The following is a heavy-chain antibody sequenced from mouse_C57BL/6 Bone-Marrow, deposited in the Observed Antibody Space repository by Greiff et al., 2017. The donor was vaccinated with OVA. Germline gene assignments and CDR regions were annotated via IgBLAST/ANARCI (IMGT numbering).Heavy chain of an antibody. D-gene: IGHD2-1*01. Sequence: VQLQQSGAELVKPGASVKMSCKASGYTFTSYWITWVKQRPGQGLEWIGDIYPGSGSTNYNEKFKSKATLTVDTSSSTAYMQLSSLTSEDSAVYYGAREGKTSYWYFDVWGTGTTVTVSS. V-gene: IGHV1-55*01. CDR2: IYPGSGST. CDR1: GYTFTSYW. CDR3: AREGKTSYWYFDV. J-gene: IGHJ1*03.